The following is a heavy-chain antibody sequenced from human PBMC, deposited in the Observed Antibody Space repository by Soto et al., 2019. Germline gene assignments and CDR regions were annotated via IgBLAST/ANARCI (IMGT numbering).Heavy chain of an antibody. CDR3: ARGVGVVVPAATRGAVKDYYYYGMDV. V-gene: IGHV1-69*13. CDR2: IIPIFGTA. D-gene: IGHD2-2*01. CDR1: GGTFSSYA. Sequence: SVKVSCKASGGTFSSYAISWVRQAPGQGLEWMGGIIPIFGTANYAQKFQGRVTITADESTSTAYMELSSLRSEDTAVYYCARGVGVVVPAATRGAVKDYYYYGMDVWGQGTTVTVSS. J-gene: IGHJ6*02.